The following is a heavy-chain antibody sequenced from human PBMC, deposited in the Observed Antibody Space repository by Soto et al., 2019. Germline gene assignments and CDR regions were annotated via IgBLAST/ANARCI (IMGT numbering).Heavy chain of an antibody. CDR1: GFTFSTSA. J-gene: IGHJ3*02. CDR2: ISGSGTGT. CDR3: ARGLLVIEVNQAFDI. V-gene: IGHV3-23*01. Sequence: EVQLLESGGGLVQPGGSLRLSCAASGFTFSTSAMTWVRQAPGKGLEWVSTISGSGTGTHYADSAKGRFTISRDNPKNLLYMQMNSARAEDTAIYYGARGLLVIEVNQAFDIWGQGTVVTVSS. D-gene: IGHD3-22*01.